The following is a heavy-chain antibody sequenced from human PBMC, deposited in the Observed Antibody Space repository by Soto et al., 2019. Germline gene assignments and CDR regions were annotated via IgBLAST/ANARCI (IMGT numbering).Heavy chain of an antibody. V-gene: IGHV4-34*01. CDR1: GGSFSGYY. J-gene: IGHJ4*02. Sequence: TSETLSLTCAVYGGSFSGYYWSGIRQPPGKGLEWIGEINISGITTYNPFLKSRVTISVVTSKNQFSLKLSSVTAADTAVYYCARGRYSSSWSTLWHFDYWGQGTLVTV. CDR2: INISGIT. D-gene: IGHD6-13*01. CDR3: ARGRYSSSWSTLWHFDY.